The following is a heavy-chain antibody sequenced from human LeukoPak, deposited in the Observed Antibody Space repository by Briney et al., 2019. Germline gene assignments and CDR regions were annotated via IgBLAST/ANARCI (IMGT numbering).Heavy chain of an antibody. V-gene: IGHV4-39*02. CDR1: GGSITSSSYY. CDR3: ARDPSGSYSPSPFEDY. D-gene: IGHD1-26*01. CDR2: IYYSGST. Sequence: SETLSLTCSVSGGSITSSSYYWVWIRQPPGKGLEWIGTIYYSGSTYYSPSLKSRVTMSVDTSKNQFSLKLSSVTAADTAVYYCARDPSGSYSPSPFEDYWGQGTLVTVSS. J-gene: IGHJ4*02.